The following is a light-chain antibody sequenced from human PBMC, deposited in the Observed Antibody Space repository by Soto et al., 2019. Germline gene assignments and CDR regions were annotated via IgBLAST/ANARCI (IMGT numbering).Light chain of an antibody. CDR2: EGS. CDR3: CSYAGSHVV. CDR1: SSDVGSYNL. Sequence: QSALTQPASVSGSPGQSITISCTGTSSDVGSYNLVSWYQQPPGKAPQLMIYEGSKRPSGVSNRFSGSKSGTTASLTISGLQAEDEADYYCCSYAGSHVVFGGGTKLTVL. V-gene: IGLV2-23*01. J-gene: IGLJ2*01.